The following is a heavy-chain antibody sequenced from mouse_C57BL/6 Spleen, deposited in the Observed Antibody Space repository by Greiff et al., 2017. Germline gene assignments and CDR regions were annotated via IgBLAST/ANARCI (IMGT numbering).Heavy chain of an antibody. D-gene: IGHD2-2*01. CDR3: ARVYYGYDVGFAY. CDR1: GYTFTSYW. CDR2: IDPSDSYT. J-gene: IGHJ3*01. Sequence: QVQLQQSGAELVMPGASVKLSCKASGYTFTSYWMHWVKQRPGQGLEWIGEIDPSDSYTNYNQKFKGKSTLTVDKSSSTAYMQLSSLTSEDSAVYYCARVYYGYDVGFAYWGQGTLVTVSA. V-gene: IGHV1-69*01.